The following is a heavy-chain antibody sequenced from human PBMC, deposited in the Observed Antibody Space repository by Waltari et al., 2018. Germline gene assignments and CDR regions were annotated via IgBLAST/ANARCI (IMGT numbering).Heavy chain of an antibody. CDR1: GGSFSGYY. V-gene: IGHV4-34*01. CDR3: ARGIAAAGRYYYGMDV. Sequence: QVQLQQWGAGLLKPSETLSLTCAVYGGSFSGYYWSWIRPPPGKGLEWIGEINHSGSTNYNPSLKSRVTISVDTSKNQFSLKLSSVTAADTAVYYCARGIAAAGRYYYGMDVWGQGTTVTVSS. D-gene: IGHD6-13*01. CDR2: INHSGST. J-gene: IGHJ6*02.